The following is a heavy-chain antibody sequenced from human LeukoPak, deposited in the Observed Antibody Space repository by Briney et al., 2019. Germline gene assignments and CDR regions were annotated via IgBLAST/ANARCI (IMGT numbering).Heavy chain of an antibody. CDR2: ISAYNGNT. Sequence: GASVKVSCKASGYTFTSYGISWVRQAPGQGLEWMGWISAYNGNTNYAQKVKGRVTMTTDTSTSTAYMELRSLGSDDTAVYYCARLSGLGPDSPWELDRWGQGTLVTVSS. CDR3: ARLSGLGPDSPWELDR. J-gene: IGHJ4*02. D-gene: IGHD1-26*01. V-gene: IGHV1-18*01. CDR1: GYTFTSYG.